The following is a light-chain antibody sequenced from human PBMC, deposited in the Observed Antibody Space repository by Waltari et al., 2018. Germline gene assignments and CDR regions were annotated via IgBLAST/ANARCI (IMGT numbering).Light chain of an antibody. Sequence: QSALTQPRSVSGSPGQSVTVSCRGTRGDVGAYDSVSWYQQYPGKAPKVVIYDVTKRPAGIPDRFAGSKSGNTASLTISGLQADDEADYYCCSYAGSYTYVFGSGTKVTVL. CDR2: DVT. J-gene: IGLJ1*01. CDR3: CSYAGSYTYV. CDR1: RGDVGAYDS. V-gene: IGLV2-11*01.